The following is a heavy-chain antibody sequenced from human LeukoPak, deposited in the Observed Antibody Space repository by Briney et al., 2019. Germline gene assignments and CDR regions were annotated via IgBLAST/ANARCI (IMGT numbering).Heavy chain of an antibody. CDR1: GFTFSSYA. J-gene: IGHJ3*02. CDR2: ISYDGSNK. D-gene: IGHD2-21*01. CDR3: ARVVESDAFDI. Sequence: SGGSLRLSCAASGFTFSSYAMHWVRQAPGKGLEWVAVISYDGSNKYYADSVKGRFTISRDNSKNTLYLQMNSLRAEDTAVYYCARVVESDAFDIWGQGTMVTVSS. V-gene: IGHV3-30*04.